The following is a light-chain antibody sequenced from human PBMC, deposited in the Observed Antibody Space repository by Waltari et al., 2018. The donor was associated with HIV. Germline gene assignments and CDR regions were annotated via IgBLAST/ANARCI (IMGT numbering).Light chain of an antibody. J-gene: IGLJ2*01. V-gene: IGLV2-8*01. CDR3: SSYKDANDVV. CDR1: SSDVGGFDY. CDR2: AFN. Sequence: QSALTQPPSASGSPGQSVTISCTGTSSDVGGFDYVSWYHQQPPKAPKLILYAFNRRPSGVPDRVAGSKYGNTASQTVSGLQPEEEGDYYCSSYKDANDVVFGGGTKLTVL.